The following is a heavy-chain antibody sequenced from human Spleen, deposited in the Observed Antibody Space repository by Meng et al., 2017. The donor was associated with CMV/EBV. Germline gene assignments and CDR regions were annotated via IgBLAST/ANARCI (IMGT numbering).Heavy chain of an antibody. V-gene: IGHV1-46*01. Sequence: YYRHWVRRAPGQGLEWMGVINPGGGQTNYEQKFQGRVTTTRDTSTSTVYMELGSLTSEDTAVYYCARAQPSPSYYYDSSGYYKGYFDYWGQGTLVTVSS. CDR2: INPGGGQT. CDR3: ARAQPSPSYYYDSSGYYKGYFDY. D-gene: IGHD3-22*01. J-gene: IGHJ4*02. CDR1: YY.